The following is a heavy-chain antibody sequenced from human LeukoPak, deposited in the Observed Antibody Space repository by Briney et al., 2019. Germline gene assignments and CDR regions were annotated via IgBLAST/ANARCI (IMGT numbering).Heavy chain of an antibody. Sequence: ASVKVSCKASGYTFTSYGISWVRQAPGQGLEWMGWISAYNGNTNYEQKFQGRVTMTRDTSISTAYMEVSSLRSDDTAVYYCARDASSTSCCDGFDIWGQGTTVTVSS. CDR1: GYTFTSYG. D-gene: IGHD2-2*01. J-gene: IGHJ3*02. CDR3: ARDASSTSCCDGFDI. CDR2: ISAYNGNT. V-gene: IGHV1-18*01.